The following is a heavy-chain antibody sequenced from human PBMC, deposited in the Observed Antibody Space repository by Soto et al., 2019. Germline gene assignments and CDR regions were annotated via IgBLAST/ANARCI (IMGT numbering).Heavy chain of an antibody. CDR1: GFTFSDHY. Sequence: PGGSLRLSCAASGFTFSDHYMSWIRQAPGKGLEWVAVIWYDGSNKYYADSVKGRFTISRDNSKNTLYLQMNSLRAEDTAVYYCARAPYYYDSSSLDYWGQGTLVTVSS. D-gene: IGHD3-22*01. J-gene: IGHJ4*02. CDR2: IWYDGSNK. V-gene: IGHV3-33*08. CDR3: ARAPYYYDSSSLDY.